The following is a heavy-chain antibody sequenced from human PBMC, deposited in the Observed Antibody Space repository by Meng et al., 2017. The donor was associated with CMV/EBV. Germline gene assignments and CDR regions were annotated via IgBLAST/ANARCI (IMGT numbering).Heavy chain of an antibody. CDR2: INPSGGST. CDR3: ARSSIVVVPAARSFDY. J-gene: IGHJ4*02. CDR1: GYTFTSYY. V-gene: IGHV1-46*01. Sequence: ASVKVSCKASGYTFTSYYMHWVRQAPGQGLEWMGIINPSGGSTSYAQKFQGRVTMTRDTSTSTVYMELSSLRSEDTAVYYCARSSIVVVPAARSFDYWGQGTLVTVSS. D-gene: IGHD2-2*01.